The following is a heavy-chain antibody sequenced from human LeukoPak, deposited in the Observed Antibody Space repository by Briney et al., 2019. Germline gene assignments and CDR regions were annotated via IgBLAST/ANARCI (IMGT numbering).Heavy chain of an antibody. D-gene: IGHD6-19*01. CDR2: FHYPGST. Sequence: SETLSLTCTVSGGSNSIYYWTWIRQPPGKGLEWIGYFHYPGSTKYNPSLKSRVTISADTSKNQFSLNLTSVTAADTAVYYCVRDNMAGLGVWGQGTMVTVSA. CDR1: GGSNSIYY. J-gene: IGHJ3*01. CDR3: VRDNMAGLGV. V-gene: IGHV4-59*01.